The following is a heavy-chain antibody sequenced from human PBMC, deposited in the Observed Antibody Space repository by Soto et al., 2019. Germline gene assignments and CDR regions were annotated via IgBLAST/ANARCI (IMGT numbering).Heavy chain of an antibody. CDR3: ARDQDIVVVPAAIPLGWFDP. V-gene: IGHV3-33*01. D-gene: IGHD2-2*02. Sequence: LRLSCAASGFTFSSYGMHWVRQAPGKGLEWVAVIWYDGSNKYYADSVKGRFTISRDNSKNTLYLQMNSLRAEDTAVYYCARDQDIVVVPAAIPLGWFDPWGQGTLVTVSS. CDR1: GFTFSSYG. J-gene: IGHJ5*02. CDR2: IWYDGSNK.